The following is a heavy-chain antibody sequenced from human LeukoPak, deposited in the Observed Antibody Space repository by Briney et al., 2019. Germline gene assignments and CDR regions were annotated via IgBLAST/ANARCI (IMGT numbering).Heavy chain of an antibody. D-gene: IGHD3-10*01. CDR1: GGTFSSYA. Sequence: ASVKVSCKASGGTFSSYAISWVRQAPGQGLEWMGGIIPIFGTANYAQNLQGRVTMTTDTSTSTAYMELRSLRSDDTAVYYCARVGLRGDYYYYGMDVWGQGTTVTVSS. CDR3: ARVGLRGDYYYYGMDV. V-gene: IGHV1-69*05. J-gene: IGHJ6*02. CDR2: IIPIFGTA.